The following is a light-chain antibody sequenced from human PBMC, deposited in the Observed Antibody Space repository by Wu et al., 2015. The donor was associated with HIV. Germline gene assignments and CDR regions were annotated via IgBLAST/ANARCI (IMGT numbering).Light chain of an antibody. Sequence: EIVMMQSPATLSVSPGERATLSCRASQSVSSSYLAWYQQKPGQAPRLLIYGASSRATGIPDRFSGSGSGTDFTLTISRLEPEDFAVYYCQQYGSSPWTFGQGTKVEIK. J-gene: IGKJ1*01. CDR3: QQYGSSPWT. V-gene: IGKV3-20*01. CDR1: QSVSSSY. CDR2: GAS.